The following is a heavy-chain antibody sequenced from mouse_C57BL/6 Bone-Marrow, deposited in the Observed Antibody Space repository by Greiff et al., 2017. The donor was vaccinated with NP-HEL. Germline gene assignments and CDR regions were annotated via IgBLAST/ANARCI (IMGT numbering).Heavy chain of an antibody. D-gene: IGHD1-1*01. CDR2: IDPETGGT. Sequence: VQLQQSGAELVRPGASVTLSCKASGYTFTDYEMHWVKQTPVHGLDWIGAIDPETGGTAYNQKFKGKAILTADKSSSTAYMELRSLTSEDSAVYYCTRWGLRLYYFDYWGQGTTLTVSS. J-gene: IGHJ2*01. V-gene: IGHV1-15*01. CDR3: TRWGLRLYYFDY. CDR1: GYTFTDYE.